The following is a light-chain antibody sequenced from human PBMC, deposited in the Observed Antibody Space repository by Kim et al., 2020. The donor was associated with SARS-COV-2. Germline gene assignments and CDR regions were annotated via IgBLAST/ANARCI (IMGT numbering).Light chain of an antibody. Sequence: SSELTQDPAVSVALGQTVRITCQGDSLRRNYASWYQQKPGQAPVLVMYDKNNRPSGIQDRFSGSSSGNTASLTITGAQAADEADYYCNSRDRDSTGNLYVFGPGTKVTVL. CDR3: NSRDRDSTGNLYV. CDR2: DKN. V-gene: IGLV3-19*01. J-gene: IGLJ1*01. CDR1: SLRRNY.